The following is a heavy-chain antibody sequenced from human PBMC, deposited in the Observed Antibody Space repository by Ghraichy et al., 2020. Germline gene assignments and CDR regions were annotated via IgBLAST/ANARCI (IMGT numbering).Heavy chain of an antibody. CDR2: ISSSSSYI. D-gene: IGHD7-27*01. CDR1: GFTFSSYS. Sequence: GGSLRLSCAASGFTFSSYSMNWVRQAPGKGLEWVSSISSSSSYIYYADSVKGRFTISRDNAKNSLYLQMNSLRAEDTAVYYCARDFSPHNSGDSEGWGQGTLVTVSS. J-gene: IGHJ4*02. CDR3: ARDFSPHNSGDSEG. V-gene: IGHV3-21*01.